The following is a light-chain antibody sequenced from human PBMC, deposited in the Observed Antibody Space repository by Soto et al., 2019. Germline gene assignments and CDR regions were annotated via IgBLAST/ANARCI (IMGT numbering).Light chain of an antibody. V-gene: IGKV3-20*01. CDR2: GAS. CDR3: QQYGNSPLT. CDR1: QSVSSSY. Sequence: DIVLTQSPGTLSLSPGERATLSCRASQSVSSSYLAWYQQKPGQAPRLLIYGASIRATGIPDRFSGSGSGTDFTFIINRLEPEDFAVYYCQQYGNSPLTFGQGTTVEIK. J-gene: IGKJ1*01.